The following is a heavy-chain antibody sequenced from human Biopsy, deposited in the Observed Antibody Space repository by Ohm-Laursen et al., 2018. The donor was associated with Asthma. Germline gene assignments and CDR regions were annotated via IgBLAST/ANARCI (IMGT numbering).Heavy chain of an antibody. D-gene: IGHD3-22*01. CDR1: YGSITSGGYY. J-gene: IGHJ4*02. V-gene: IGHV4-31*03. CDR3: ARAQDYYDSRGYYRSFDY. CDR2: GCYSGCT. Sequence: TLSLTGTVSYGSITSGGYYWPWIRQHPGKGPVLIGVGCYSGCTYYNPSLKSRVSISIDKSKNQFSLKLSSVTAADTALYYCARAQDYYDSRGYYRSFDYWGQGTLVTVSS.